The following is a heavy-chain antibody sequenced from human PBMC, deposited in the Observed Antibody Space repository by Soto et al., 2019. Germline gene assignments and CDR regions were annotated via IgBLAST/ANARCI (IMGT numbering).Heavy chain of an antibody. V-gene: IGHV3-33*01. CDR2: IWYDGSNK. Sequence: PGGSMILSCVASGFTFGTYAMQWVRQAPGKGLEWVSVIWYDGSNKYYGDAVKGRFTISRDNSKNTLYLQMNSLRLEDTAIYYSARDYSRSSGRMVDYWGQGTLVTVSS. D-gene: IGHD6-6*01. J-gene: IGHJ4*02. CDR3: ARDYSRSSGRMVDY. CDR1: GFTFGTYA.